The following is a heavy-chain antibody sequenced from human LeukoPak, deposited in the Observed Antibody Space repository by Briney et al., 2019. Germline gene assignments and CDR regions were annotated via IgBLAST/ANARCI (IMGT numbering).Heavy chain of an antibody. CDR3: ATSQGINIVTTMCDH. D-gene: IGHD5-12*01. Sequence: GGSLRLSCAASGFTFSSYAMSWVRQAPGKGLEWVSAISGSGGSTYYADSVKGRFTISRDNSKNTLYLQMNSLRAEDTAVYYCATSQGINIVTTMCDHWGQGTLVTVSS. V-gene: IGHV3-23*01. J-gene: IGHJ4*02. CDR1: GFTFSSYA. CDR2: ISGSGGST.